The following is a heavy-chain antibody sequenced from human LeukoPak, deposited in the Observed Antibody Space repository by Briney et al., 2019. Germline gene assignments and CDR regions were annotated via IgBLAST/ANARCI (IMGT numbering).Heavy chain of an antibody. CDR2: IHHSGST. CDR1: GVSFSGYY. D-gene: IGHD2-2*01. Sequence: PSETLSLTCAVYGVSFSGYYWSWIRQPPGKGLEWIGEIHHSGSTNYNPSLKSRVSISVDTSKNQFSLKLSSVTAADTAVYYCARAGGVPAAYFDFWGQGTLVTVSS. CDR3: ARAGGVPAAYFDF. V-gene: IGHV4-34*01. J-gene: IGHJ4*02.